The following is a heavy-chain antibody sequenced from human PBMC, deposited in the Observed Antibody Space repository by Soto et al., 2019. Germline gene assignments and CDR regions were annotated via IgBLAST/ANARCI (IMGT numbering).Heavy chain of an antibody. V-gene: IGHV3-53*02. D-gene: IGHD2-2*01. J-gene: IGHJ6*02. Sequence: EVQLVETGGGLVQPGGSVRLSCAASGFIVSSHYMSWVRQAPGKGLEWVSAIYSGGSTYYTDSVEGRFIISRDVSKNILYLQMNSLRADDTAVYHCARDRGACSSVSCYGSFYYGMDVWGQGTTVIVSS. CDR2: IYSGGST. CDR1: GFIVSSHY. CDR3: ARDRGACSSVSCYGSFYYGMDV.